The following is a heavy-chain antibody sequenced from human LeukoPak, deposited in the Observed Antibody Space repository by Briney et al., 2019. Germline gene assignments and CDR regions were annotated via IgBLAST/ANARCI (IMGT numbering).Heavy chain of an antibody. J-gene: IGHJ4*02. CDR3: ARSLSELFFDY. CDR1: GGSISSYY. V-gene: IGHV4-59*01. D-gene: IGHD3-10*01. CDR2: IYYSGST. Sequence: SETLSLTCTVSGGSISSYYWSWVRQPPGKGLEWIGYIYYSGSTNYNPSLKSRVTISVDTSKNQFSLKLSSVTAADTAVYYCARSLSELFFDYWGQGTLVTVSS.